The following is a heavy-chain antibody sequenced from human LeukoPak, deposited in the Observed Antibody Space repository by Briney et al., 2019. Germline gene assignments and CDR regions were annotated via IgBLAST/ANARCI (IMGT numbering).Heavy chain of an antibody. CDR3: ARASMTTGGNFDY. CDR2: IYYSGST. CDR1: GGSISSSSYY. J-gene: IGHJ4*02. D-gene: IGHD4-11*01. V-gene: IGHV4-39*07. Sequence: PSETLSLTCTVSGGSISSSSYYWGWIRQPPGKGLEWIGSIYYSGSTYYNPSLKSRVTISVDTSKNQFSLKLSSVTAADTAVYYCARASMTTGGNFDYWGQGTLVTVSS.